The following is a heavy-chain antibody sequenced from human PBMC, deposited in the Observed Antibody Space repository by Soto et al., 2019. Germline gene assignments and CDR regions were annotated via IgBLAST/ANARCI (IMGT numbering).Heavy chain of an antibody. V-gene: IGHV4-39*01. D-gene: IGHD2-8*01. CDR3: VSQRTSVLTQAYFDY. Sequence: SETLSLTCTVSGGSVSNSNYYWGWIRRSPGKGLEWIGSVYYRGRSYSKSSVKSRVTLSVDTSKNQFSLNLNSVTASDTAVYFCVSQRTSVLTQAYFDYWGPGALVTVSS. CDR1: GGSVSNSNYY. J-gene: IGHJ4*02. CDR2: VYYRGRS.